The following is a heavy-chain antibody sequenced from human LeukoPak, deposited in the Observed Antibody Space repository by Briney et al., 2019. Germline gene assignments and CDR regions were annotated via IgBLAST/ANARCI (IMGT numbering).Heavy chain of an antibody. CDR3: ARDRDSSSNWFDP. CDR1: GFTFSSFW. V-gene: IGHV3-74*01. CDR2: INTDGSSI. J-gene: IGHJ5*02. Sequence: PGGSLRLSCAASGFTFSSFWMHWVRQAPGKGLVWVSRINTDGSSIIYADSVKGRFTISRDNAKNTLYLQVNSLRAEDTAVYYCARDRDSSSNWFDPWGQGTLVTVS. D-gene: IGHD6-6*01.